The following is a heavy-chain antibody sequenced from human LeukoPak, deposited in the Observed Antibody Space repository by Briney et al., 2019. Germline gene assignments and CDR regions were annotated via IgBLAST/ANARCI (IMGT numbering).Heavy chain of an antibody. D-gene: IGHD5-24*01. Sequence: SETLSLTCTVSGGSISSYYWSWIRQPPGKGLEWIGYIYYSGSTNYNPSLESRVTISVDTSKNQFSLKLSSVTAADTAVYYCARLGHDYNDFDYWGQGTLVTVSS. V-gene: IGHV4-59*08. J-gene: IGHJ4*02. CDR2: IYYSGST. CDR1: GGSISSYY. CDR3: ARLGHDYNDFDY.